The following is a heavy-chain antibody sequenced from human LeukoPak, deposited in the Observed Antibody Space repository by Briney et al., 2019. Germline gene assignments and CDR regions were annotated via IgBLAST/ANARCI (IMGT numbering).Heavy chain of an antibody. Sequence: GGSLRLSCAASGFTFSSYAMSWVRQAPGKGLEWGSAISGSGGSTYYADSVKGRFTISRDNSKNTLHPQMNSLRAEDTAVYYCAKFLPTHIVVANYYFDYWGQGTLVTVSS. CDR1: GFTFSSYA. D-gene: IGHD2-21*01. CDR3: AKFLPTHIVVANYYFDY. V-gene: IGHV3-23*01. CDR2: ISGSGGST. J-gene: IGHJ4*02.